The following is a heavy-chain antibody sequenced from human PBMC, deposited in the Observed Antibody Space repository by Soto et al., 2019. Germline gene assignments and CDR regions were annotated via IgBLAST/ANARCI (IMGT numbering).Heavy chain of an antibody. Sequence: PGGSLRLSCAGSIFSFSNYAMTWARQAPGEGLEWVSSITGSGGGTTYADSVKGRFTISRDNSKNILYLQMDSLRADDTAVYYCSTDPNGDYIGAFDNWGQGTMVTVSS. CDR3: STDPNGDYIGAFDN. CDR2: ITGSGGGT. V-gene: IGHV3-23*01. D-gene: IGHD4-17*01. J-gene: IGHJ3*02. CDR1: IFSFSNYA.